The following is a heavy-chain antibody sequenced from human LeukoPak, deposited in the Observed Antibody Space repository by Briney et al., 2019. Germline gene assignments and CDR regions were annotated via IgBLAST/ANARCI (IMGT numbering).Heavy chain of an antibody. CDR2: ISSNGGST. CDR1: GFTFSSYA. Sequence: PGGSLRLSCSASGFTFSSYAMHWVRQAPGKGLECVSAISSNGGSTYYADSVKGRFTISRDNSKNTLYLQMSSLRAEDTAVYYCVKDLLAVAGTSDYWGQGTLVTVSS. J-gene: IGHJ4*02. CDR3: VKDLLAVAGTSDY. V-gene: IGHV3-64D*06. D-gene: IGHD6-19*01.